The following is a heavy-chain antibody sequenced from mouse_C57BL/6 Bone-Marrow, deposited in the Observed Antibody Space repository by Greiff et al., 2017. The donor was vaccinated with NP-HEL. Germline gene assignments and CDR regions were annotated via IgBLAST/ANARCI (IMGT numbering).Heavy chain of an antibody. CDR1: GYAFSSSW. V-gene: IGHV1-82*01. CDR2: IYPGDGDT. D-gene: IGHD1-1*01. J-gene: IGHJ2*01. CDR3: AREGDYYGSSHYFDY. Sequence: QVQLQQSGPELVKPGASVKISCKASGYAFSSSWMNWVKQRPGKGLEWIGRIYPGDGDTNYNGKFKGKATLTADKSSSTAYMQLSSLTSKDSAVYFCAREGDYYGSSHYFDYWGQGTTLTVSS.